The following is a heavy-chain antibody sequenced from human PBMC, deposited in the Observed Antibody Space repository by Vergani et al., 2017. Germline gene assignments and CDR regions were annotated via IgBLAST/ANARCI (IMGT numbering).Heavy chain of an antibody. CDR3: ARGGGAIPADPTNPRLAYYYYYMDV. V-gene: IGHV1-18*01. Sequence: QVQLVQSGAEVKKPGASVKVSCKASGYTFTSYGISWVRQAPGQGLEWMGWISAYNGNTNYAQKLQGRVTITADKSTSTAYMELSSLRSEDTAVYYCARGGGAIPADPTNPRLAYYYYYMDVWGKGTTVTVSS. CDR1: GYTFTSYG. CDR2: ISAYNGNT. J-gene: IGHJ6*03. D-gene: IGHD2-2*01.